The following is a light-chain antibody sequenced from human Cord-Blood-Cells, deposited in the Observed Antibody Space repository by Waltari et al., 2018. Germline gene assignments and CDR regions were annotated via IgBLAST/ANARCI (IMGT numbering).Light chain of an antibody. CDR3: QQRSNWPT. CDR2: DAS. Sequence: EIVLTKSPATLSLSPGERATLSCRASQSVSSYLAWYQQKPGQAPRLFIYDASNRATGIPARFSGSGSGTDFTLTISSLEPEDFAVYYCQQRSNWPTFGPGTKVDIK. V-gene: IGKV3-11*01. CDR1: QSVSSY. J-gene: IGKJ3*01.